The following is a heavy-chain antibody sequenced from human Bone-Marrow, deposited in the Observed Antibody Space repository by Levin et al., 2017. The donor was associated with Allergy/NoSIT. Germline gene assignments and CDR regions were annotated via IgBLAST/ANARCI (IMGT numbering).Heavy chain of an antibody. CDR3: ARRAYSSSSGGFGAFDI. Sequence: LGESLKISCQASGYTFSNYWIGWVRQMPGRGLEWMGIIYPGDSDTRYSPSFQGQVTISADKSISTAYLQWSSLKASDTAMYYCARRAYSSSSGGFGAFDIWGQGTMVTVS. V-gene: IGHV5-51*01. D-gene: IGHD6-6*01. J-gene: IGHJ3*02. CDR2: IYPGDSDT. CDR1: GYTFSNYW.